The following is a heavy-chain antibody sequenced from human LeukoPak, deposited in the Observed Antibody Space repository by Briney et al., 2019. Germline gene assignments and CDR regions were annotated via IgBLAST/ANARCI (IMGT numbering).Heavy chain of an antibody. V-gene: IGHV3-21*01. CDR1: GFTFSSYS. Sequence: GGSLRRSCAASGFTFSSYSMNWVRQAPGKGLEWVSSISSSSSYIYYADSVKGRFTISRDNAKNSLYLQMNSLRVADTAVYYCARGPYKDFWSGYSDYWGQGTLVTVSS. J-gene: IGHJ4*02. D-gene: IGHD3-3*01. CDR2: ISSSSSYI. CDR3: ARGPYKDFWSGYSDY.